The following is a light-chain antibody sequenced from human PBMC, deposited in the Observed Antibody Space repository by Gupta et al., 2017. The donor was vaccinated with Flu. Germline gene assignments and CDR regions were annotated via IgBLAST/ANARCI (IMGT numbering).Light chain of an antibody. V-gene: IGLV1-36*01. CDR3: AAWDDSLDGPV. J-gene: IGLJ2*01. Sequence: QSVLPQPPSVSEAPRQRVTISCSGSRSNIGNNAVNWYQQFPGKAPKLLVYYDDLLPSGVSDRFSGSKSGTSASLAISGLQTEDEADYYCAAWDDSLDGPVFGGGTILTVL. CDR1: RSNIGNNA. CDR2: YDD.